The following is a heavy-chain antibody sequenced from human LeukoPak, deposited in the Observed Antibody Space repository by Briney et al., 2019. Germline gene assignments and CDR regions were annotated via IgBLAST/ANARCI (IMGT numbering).Heavy chain of an antibody. Sequence: GGSPRLSCVASGFTFSNYAMSWVRQAPGKGLEWVSSISDGGGGTYYADSVKGRFTISRDNSRNTLYLLMNSQRAEDTAVYYCAKAFSSVWYYFDYWGQGTLVTVSS. V-gene: IGHV3-23*01. J-gene: IGHJ4*02. D-gene: IGHD6-19*01. CDR2: ISDGGGGT. CDR3: AKAFSSVWYYFDY. CDR1: GFTFSNYA.